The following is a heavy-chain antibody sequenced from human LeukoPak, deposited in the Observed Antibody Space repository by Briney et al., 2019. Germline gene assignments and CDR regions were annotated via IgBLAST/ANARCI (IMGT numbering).Heavy chain of an antibody. Sequence: PGGSLRLSCAASGFTFSTYWMTWVRQAPGKGLEWVANIKEDGSEKYYVDSVKGRFTISRDNAKTSLFLQMISLRAEDTAVYYCARWRGAQSEFEYWGQGTLVTVSS. D-gene: IGHD3-3*01. CDR1: GFTFSTYW. CDR3: ARWRGAQSEFEY. V-gene: IGHV3-7*01. CDR2: IKEDGSEK. J-gene: IGHJ4*02.